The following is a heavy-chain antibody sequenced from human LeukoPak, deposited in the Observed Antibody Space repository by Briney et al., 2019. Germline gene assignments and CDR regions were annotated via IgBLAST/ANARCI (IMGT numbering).Heavy chain of an antibody. CDR2: ISSSGSTI. Sequence: GGSLRLSCAASVFTFSSYAMSWVPQAPGKGLEWASYISSSGSTIYYADSVKGRFTISRDNAKNSLYQQMNSLRAEDTAVYYCAELGITMIGGVWGKGTTVTISS. V-gene: IGHV3-48*03. CDR1: VFTFSSYA. J-gene: IGHJ6*04. CDR3: AELGITMIGGV. D-gene: IGHD3-10*02.